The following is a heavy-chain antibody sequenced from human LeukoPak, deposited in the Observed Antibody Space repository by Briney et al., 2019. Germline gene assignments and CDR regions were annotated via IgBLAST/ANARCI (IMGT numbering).Heavy chain of an antibody. CDR1: GFTFSSYA. Sequence: GGSLGLSCAASGFTFSSYAMSWVRQAPGKGLEWVSAISGSGGSTYYADSVKGRFTISRDNSKNTLYLQMNSLRAEDTAVYYCAKGVRESGYISHDAFDIWGQGTMVTVSS. V-gene: IGHV3-23*01. J-gene: IGHJ3*02. CDR3: AKGVRESGYISHDAFDI. D-gene: IGHD3-22*01. CDR2: ISGSGGST.